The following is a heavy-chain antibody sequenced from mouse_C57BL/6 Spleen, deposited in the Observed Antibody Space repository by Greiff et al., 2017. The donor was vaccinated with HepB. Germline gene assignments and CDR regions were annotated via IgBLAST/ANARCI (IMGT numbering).Heavy chain of an antibody. V-gene: IGHV5-17*01. Sequence: EVKLVESGGGLVKPGGSLKLSCAASGFTFSDYGMHWVRQAPEKGLEWVAYISSGSSTIYYADTVKGRFTISRDNAKNTLFLQMTSLRSEDTAMYYCARAYDGNYLYAMDYWGQGTSVTVSS. CDR3: ARAYDGNYLYAMDY. CDR1: GFTFSDYG. D-gene: IGHD2-10*01. CDR2: ISSGSSTI. J-gene: IGHJ4*01.